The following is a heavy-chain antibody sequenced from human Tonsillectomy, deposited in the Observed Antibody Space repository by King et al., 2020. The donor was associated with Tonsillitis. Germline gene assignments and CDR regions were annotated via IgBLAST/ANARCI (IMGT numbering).Heavy chain of an antibody. J-gene: IGHJ4*02. CDR2: IWYDGSNK. V-gene: IGHV3-33*06. CDR3: AKAFGPGVYFDY. D-gene: IGHD3-10*01. Sequence: VQLVESGGGVVQPGRSLRLSCAASGFIFSSYAMHWVRQAPGKGLEWVAGIWYDGSNKYFGDSVKGRFTISRDNSKNTLYLQMNSLRAEDPAVYCCAKAFGPGVYFDYWGQGTLVTVSS. CDR1: GFIFSSYA.